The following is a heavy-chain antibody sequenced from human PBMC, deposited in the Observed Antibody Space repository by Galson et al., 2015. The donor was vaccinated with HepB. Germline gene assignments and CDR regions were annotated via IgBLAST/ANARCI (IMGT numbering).Heavy chain of an antibody. J-gene: IGHJ4*02. CDR2: ISSSSSTI. CDR1: GFTFSSYS. Sequence: SLRLSCAASGFTFSSYSMNWVRQAPGKGLEWVSYISSSSSTIYYADSVKGRFTISRDNAKNSLYLQMNSLRAEDTAVYYCARDEVHGQWLVPGTFDYWGQGTLVTVSS. V-gene: IGHV3-48*01. D-gene: IGHD6-19*01. CDR3: ARDEVHGQWLVPGTFDY.